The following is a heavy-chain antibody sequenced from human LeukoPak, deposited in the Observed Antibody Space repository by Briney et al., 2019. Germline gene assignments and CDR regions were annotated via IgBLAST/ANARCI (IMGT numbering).Heavy chain of an antibody. CDR1: GFTFSSYW. V-gene: IGHV3-7*01. J-gene: IGHJ4*02. CDR2: IKQDGSEK. D-gene: IGHD3-22*01. CDR3: ARDFGDYDSSAPLN. Sequence: GGSLKLSCAASGFTFSSYWMSWVRQAPGKGLEWVANIKQDGSEKYYMDSVRGRFTISRDNAKNSLYLQMNSLRAEDTAVYYCARDFGDYDSSAPLNWGQGTLVTVSS.